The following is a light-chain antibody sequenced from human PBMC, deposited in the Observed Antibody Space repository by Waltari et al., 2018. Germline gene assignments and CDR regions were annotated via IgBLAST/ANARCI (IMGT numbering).Light chain of an antibody. CDR2: EVT. V-gene: IGLV2-8*01. CDR1: SRDAGGYNY. J-gene: IGLJ2*01. Sequence: QSALTQPPSASGSPGQSVTISCTGTSRDAGGYNYVSWYQQHPGKAPKLMISEVTKRPSGVPDRFSGSKSGNTASLTVSGLQAEDEADYYCSSYAGSNNLVFGGGTKLTVL. CDR3: SSYAGSNNLV.